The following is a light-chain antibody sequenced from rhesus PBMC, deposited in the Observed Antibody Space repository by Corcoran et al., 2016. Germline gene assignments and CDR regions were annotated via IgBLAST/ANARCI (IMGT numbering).Light chain of an antibody. Sequence: DIQMTQSPSSLSASVGDRVTITCRASENVNNYLNWYQQKTGKAPKLLIYKASPLQSGVPSRFSGSGSGTDYTFTISSLQPEDVATYYCQHGYGTPLTFAGGTKVELK. CDR3: QHGYGTPLT. CDR2: KAS. J-gene: IGKJ4*01. V-gene: IGKV1-74*01. CDR1: ENVNNY.